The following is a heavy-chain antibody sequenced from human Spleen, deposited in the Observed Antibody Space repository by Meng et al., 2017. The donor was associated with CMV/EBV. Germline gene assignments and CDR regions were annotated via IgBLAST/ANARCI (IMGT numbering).Heavy chain of an antibody. CDR2: INPNSGGT. CDR3: ARVGEGYSYGLYLDY. V-gene: IGHV1-2*02. D-gene: IGHD5-18*01. J-gene: IGHJ4*02. CDR1: GYTFTGYY. Sequence: VQLVQSGAEVKKPGASGKVSCKASGYTFTGYYMHWVRQAPGQGLEWMGWINPNSGGTNYAQKFQGRVTMTRDTSISTAYMELSRLRSDDMAVYYCARVGEGYSYGLYLDYWGQGTLVTVSS.